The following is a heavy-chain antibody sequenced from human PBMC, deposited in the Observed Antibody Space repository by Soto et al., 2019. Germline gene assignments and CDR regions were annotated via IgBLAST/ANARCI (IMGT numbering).Heavy chain of an antibody. CDR3: ARDDAIVGTARDNWPDL. Sequence: QVQLVESGGGVVQPGTSLRLSCVASGFIFNNYAMFWIRQAPGKGLEWVALISYDGTTAFYSDAVKGRFTVSRDKSKKTVFLQMNSLRGEDTAVYFCARDDAIVGTARDNWPDLWGQGTLVTVSA. J-gene: IGHJ5*02. CDR1: GFIFNNYA. CDR2: ISYDGTTA. D-gene: IGHD1-26*01. V-gene: IGHV3-30-3*01.